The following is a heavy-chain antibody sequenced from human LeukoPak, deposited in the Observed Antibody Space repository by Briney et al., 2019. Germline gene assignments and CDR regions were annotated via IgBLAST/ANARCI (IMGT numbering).Heavy chain of an antibody. Sequence: PGGSLRLSCAASGFTFSSYAMHWVRQAPGKGLEWVAVISYDGSNKYYADSVKGRFTISRDNSKNTLYLQMNSLRAEDTAVYYCARDSGAGYSYGYPDYWGQGTLVTVSS. CDR2: ISYDGSNK. J-gene: IGHJ4*02. D-gene: IGHD5-18*01. CDR3: ARDSGAGYSYGYPDY. CDR1: GFTFSSYA. V-gene: IGHV3-30-3*01.